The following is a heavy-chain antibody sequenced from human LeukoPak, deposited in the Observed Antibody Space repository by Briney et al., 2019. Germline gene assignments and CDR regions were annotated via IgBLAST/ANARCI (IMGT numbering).Heavy chain of an antibody. CDR2: IRSSSSTI. J-gene: IGHJ6*03. V-gene: IGHV3-48*01. CDR3: ARAPYCTNGVCYPYYYYYMDV. CDR1: GFTFSSYS. Sequence: GGSLRLSCAASGFTFSSYSMNWVRQAPGKGLEWVSYIRSSSSTIYYADSVKGRFTISRDNAKNSLYLQMNSLRAEDTAVYYCARAPYCTNGVCYPYYYYYMDVWGKGPRSPSP. D-gene: IGHD2-8*01.